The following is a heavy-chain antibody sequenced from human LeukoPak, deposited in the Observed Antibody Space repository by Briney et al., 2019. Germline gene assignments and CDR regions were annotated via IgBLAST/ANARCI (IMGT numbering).Heavy chain of an antibody. CDR3: ARGETMDV. J-gene: IGHJ6*03. V-gene: IGHV3-7*01. CDR2: ITEDGSEK. D-gene: IGHD5-24*01. Sequence: GLEWLANITEDGSEKPYVGSVRRRFTISRDNADNSLHLQMNSLRPEDMAIYYCARGETMDVWGKGTTVTVSS.